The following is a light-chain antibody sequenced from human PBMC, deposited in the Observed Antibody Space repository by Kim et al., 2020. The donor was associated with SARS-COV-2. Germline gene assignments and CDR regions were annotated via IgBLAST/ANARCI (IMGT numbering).Light chain of an antibody. CDR1: QSVSSN. CDR2: GAS. J-gene: IGKJ4*01. CDR3: QQYNNFTLT. V-gene: IGKV3-15*01. Sequence: EIEMTQSPATLSVSLGERATLSCRASQSVSSNLAWYQQKPGQAPRLLIYGASTRATGIPARFSGSGSGTEFTLTISSLQSEDFAVYYCQQYNNFTLTFGGGTQV.